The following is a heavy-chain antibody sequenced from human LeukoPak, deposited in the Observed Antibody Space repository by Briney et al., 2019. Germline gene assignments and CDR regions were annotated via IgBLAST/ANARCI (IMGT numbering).Heavy chain of an antibody. CDR3: ARDHQGTYFDFWSGSKANNYYYMDV. CDR1: GFTFSSYS. J-gene: IGHJ6*03. Sequence: GGSLRLSCAASGFTFSSYSMNWVRQAPGKGLEWVSYISSSSSTIYYADSVKGRFTISRDNAKNSLYLQMNSLRAEDTAVYYCARDHQGTYFDFWSGSKANNYYYMDVWGKGTTVTVSS. CDR2: ISSSSSTI. V-gene: IGHV3-48*01. D-gene: IGHD3-3*01.